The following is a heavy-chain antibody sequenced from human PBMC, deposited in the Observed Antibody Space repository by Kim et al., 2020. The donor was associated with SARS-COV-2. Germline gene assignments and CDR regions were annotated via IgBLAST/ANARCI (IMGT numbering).Heavy chain of an antibody. J-gene: IGHJ3*02. V-gene: IGHV3-21*01. CDR3: ARGYYGSGSADAFDI. D-gene: IGHD3-10*01. Sequence: DSVKGRFTISRENAKNSLYLQMNSLRAEDTAVYYCARGYYGSGSADAFDIWGQGTMVTVSS.